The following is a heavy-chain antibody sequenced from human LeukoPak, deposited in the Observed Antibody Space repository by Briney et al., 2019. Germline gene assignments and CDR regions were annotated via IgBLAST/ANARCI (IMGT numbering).Heavy chain of an antibody. Sequence: GGSLRLSCAASGFTFSSYAMSWVRQAPGEGLEWVSSMSTYYGDIYYADSVRGRFTSSRDNAKNTLYLQMDSLTAEDTAVYYCARDPSTDRFQYFDYWGQGALVTVSS. J-gene: IGHJ4*02. CDR3: ARDPSTDRFQYFDY. V-gene: IGHV3-21*01. CDR2: MSTYYGDI. D-gene: IGHD2-8*02. CDR1: GFTFSSYA.